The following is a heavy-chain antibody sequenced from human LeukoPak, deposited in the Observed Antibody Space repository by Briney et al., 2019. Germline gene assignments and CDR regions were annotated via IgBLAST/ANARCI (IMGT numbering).Heavy chain of an antibody. CDR2: ISGSGGNT. CDR3: ARGHSSSWYPRDAFDI. D-gene: IGHD6-13*01. CDR1: GFTFSSYA. V-gene: IGHV3-23*01. J-gene: IGHJ3*02. Sequence: GGSLRLSCAASGFTFSSYAMSWVRQAPGKGLEWVSAISGSGGNTYYADSVKGRFTISRDNSKNTLNLQVNSLRAEDTAVYYCARGHSSSWYPRDAFDIWGQGTMVTVSS.